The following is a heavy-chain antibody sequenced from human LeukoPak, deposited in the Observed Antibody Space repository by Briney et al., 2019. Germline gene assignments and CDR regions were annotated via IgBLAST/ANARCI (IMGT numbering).Heavy chain of an antibody. CDR1: GFTFSSYG. CDR3: AKDRSGSYFIGFDY. V-gene: IGHV3-30*02. CDR2: IRYDGSNK. J-gene: IGHJ4*02. D-gene: IGHD1-26*01. Sequence: GGSLRLSCAASGFTFSSYGMHWVRQAPGKGLEWVAFIRYDGSNKYYADSVKGRFTISRDNSKNTLYLQMNSLRAEDTAVYYCAKDRSGSYFIGFDYWGQGTLVTVSS.